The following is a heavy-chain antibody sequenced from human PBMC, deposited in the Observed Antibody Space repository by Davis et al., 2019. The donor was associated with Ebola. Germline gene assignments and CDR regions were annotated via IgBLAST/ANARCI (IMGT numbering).Heavy chain of an antibody. V-gene: IGHV4-39*01. CDR1: GGSISSSSYY. J-gene: IGHJ2*01. CDR2: IYYSGST. CDR3: VRRTLGYCSGAGCHYWYFDL. D-gene: IGHD2-15*01. Sequence: SETLSLTCTVSGGSISSSSYYWGWIRQPPGKGLEWIGSIYYSGSTYYNPSLKSRVTISVDTSKNQFSLKLSSVTAADTAVYYCVRRTLGYCSGAGCHYWYFDLWGRGTPVTVSS.